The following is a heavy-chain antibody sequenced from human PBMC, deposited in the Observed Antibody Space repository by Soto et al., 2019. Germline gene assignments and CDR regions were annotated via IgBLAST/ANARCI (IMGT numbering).Heavy chain of an antibody. D-gene: IGHD3-9*01. V-gene: IGHV4-39*01. CDR3: ARPIMDYDILTGYYKFFAFDI. Sequence: QLLESGPGLVKPSETLSLTCTVSGGSISSSSYYWGWIRQPPGKGLEWIGSIYYSGSTYYNPSLKSRVTISVDTSKNQFSLKLSSVTAADTAVYYCARPIMDYDILTGYYKFFAFDIWVQGTMVTVSS. CDR2: IYYSGST. CDR1: GGSISSSSYY. J-gene: IGHJ3*02.